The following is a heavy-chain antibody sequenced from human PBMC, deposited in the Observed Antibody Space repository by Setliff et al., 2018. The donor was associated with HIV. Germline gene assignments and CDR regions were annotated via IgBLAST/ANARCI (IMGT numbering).Heavy chain of an antibody. CDR1: GGSFSGYY. CDR3: AKGVAGLQYYYYYMDV. D-gene: IGHD6-19*01. J-gene: IGHJ6*03. V-gene: IGHV4-34*01. Sequence: KTSETLSLTCAVYGGSFSGYYWTWIRQPPGKGLEWIGEITHSGSTNYNPSLETRVTISVDTSKNQFSLKLSSVTAADTAVYHCAKGVAGLQYYYYYMDVWGKGTTVTVSS. CDR2: ITHSGST.